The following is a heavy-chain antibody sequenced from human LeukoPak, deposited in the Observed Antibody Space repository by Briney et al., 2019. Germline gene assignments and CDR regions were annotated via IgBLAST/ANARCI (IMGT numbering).Heavy chain of an antibody. CDR2: IYTSGST. CDR3: ASRRRYCSSTSCSHAFDI. CDR1: GGSISSYY. D-gene: IGHD2-2*01. Sequence: SETLSLTCTVSGGSISSYYWSWIRQPAGKGLEWIGRIYTSGSTNYNPSLKSRVTMSVDTSKNRFSLKLSSVTAADTAVYYCASRRRYCSSTSCSHAFDIWGQGTMVTVSS. V-gene: IGHV4-4*07. J-gene: IGHJ3*02.